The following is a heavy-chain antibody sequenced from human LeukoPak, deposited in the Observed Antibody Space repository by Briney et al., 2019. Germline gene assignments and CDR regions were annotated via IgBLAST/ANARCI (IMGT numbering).Heavy chain of an antibody. D-gene: IGHD4-23*01. J-gene: IGHJ3*02. CDR2: IYYSGST. CDR3: ARLTTVVPQNALDI. V-gene: IGHV4-59*01. CDR1: GGSISYYY. Sequence: SEALSLTCTVSGGSISYYYWSWIRQPPGKGLEWIGYIYYSGSTNYNPSLKSRVAISVDTSKNQISLKVNSVTAADTAVYYCARLTTVVPQNALDIWGQGTMVTVSS.